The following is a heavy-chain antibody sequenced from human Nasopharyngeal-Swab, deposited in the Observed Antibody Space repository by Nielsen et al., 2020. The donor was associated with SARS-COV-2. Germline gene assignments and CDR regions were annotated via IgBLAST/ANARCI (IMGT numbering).Heavy chain of an antibody. V-gene: IGHV3-9*01. CDR3: ARRDTYWFFDL. CDR2: ISWNSGSI. J-gene: IGHJ2*01. CDR1: GLTFDDYA. Sequence: SLKISCAASGLTFDDYAMHWVRQAPGKGPEWVSGISWNSGSIGYADSVKGRFTISRDNAKNSLYLQMNSLRAEDTAFYYCARRDTYWFFDLWGRGTLVSVSS.